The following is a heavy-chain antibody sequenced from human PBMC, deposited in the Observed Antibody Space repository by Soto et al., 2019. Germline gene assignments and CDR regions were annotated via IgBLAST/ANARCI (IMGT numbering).Heavy chain of an antibody. CDR3: ASTRRQLVRWFDP. CDR1: GGSISSSSYY. Sequence: SETLSLTCTVSGGSISSSSYYWGWIRQPPGKGLEWIGSIYYSGSTYYNPSLKSRVTISVDTSKNQFSLKLSSVTAADTAVYYCASTRRQLVRWFDPWGQGTLVTVSS. D-gene: IGHD6-6*01. V-gene: IGHV4-39*01. CDR2: IYYSGST. J-gene: IGHJ5*02.